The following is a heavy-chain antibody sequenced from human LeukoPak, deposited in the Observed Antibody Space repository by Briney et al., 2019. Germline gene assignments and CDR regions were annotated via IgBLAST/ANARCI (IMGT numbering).Heavy chain of an antibody. D-gene: IGHD3-9*01. CDR1: GGSISYYY. V-gene: IGHV4-59*01. Sequence: SETLSLTCTVSGGSISYYYWTWIRQSPGKGLEWIGQIYYTGSTYYNPSLKRRVTISVDTSRNKFSLTLTSVTAADTAVYHCARGGTYNDILSFDPWGQGTLVTVSS. CDR3: ARGGTYNDILSFDP. J-gene: IGHJ5*02. CDR2: IYYTGST.